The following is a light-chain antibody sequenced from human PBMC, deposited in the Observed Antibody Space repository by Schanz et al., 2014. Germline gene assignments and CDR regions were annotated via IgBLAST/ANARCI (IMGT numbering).Light chain of an antibody. CDR2: WAS. CDR1: QSVLCTSNNKNF. Sequence: DIVMTQSPDSLAVSLGERATINCRSSQSVLCTSNNKNFLAWYKQTPGQPPKLLIYWASTRESGVPDRFSGTGSGTDFTLTISSLQAEDVAVYYCQQYYSAPRTFGRGTQVEIK. CDR3: QQYYSAPRT. J-gene: IGKJ1*01. V-gene: IGKV4-1*01.